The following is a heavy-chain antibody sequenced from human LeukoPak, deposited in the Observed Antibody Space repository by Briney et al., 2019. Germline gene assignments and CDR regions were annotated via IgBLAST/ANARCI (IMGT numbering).Heavy chain of an antibody. CDR3: ARVGGVVAATETFDY. Sequence: SVNVSCKASGDTFTIYAISWVRQAPGQGLEWMGRIIPIFGTANYAQKFQGRVTITTDESKSTAYMELSSLRSEDTAVYYCARVGGVVAATETFDYWGQGTLVTVSS. CDR1: GDTFTIYA. J-gene: IGHJ4*02. V-gene: IGHV1-69*05. CDR2: IIPIFGTA. D-gene: IGHD2-15*01.